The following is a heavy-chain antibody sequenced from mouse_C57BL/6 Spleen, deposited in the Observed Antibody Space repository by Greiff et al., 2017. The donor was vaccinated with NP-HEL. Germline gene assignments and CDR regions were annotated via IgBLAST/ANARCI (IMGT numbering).Heavy chain of an antibody. J-gene: IGHJ1*03. CDR2: ISSGSSTI. Sequence: EVHLVESGGGLVKPGGSLKLSCAASGFTFSDYGMHWVRQAPEKGLEWVAYISSGSSTIYYADTVKGRFTISRDNAKNPLFLQRTSLRSEDTAMYYCARSTTVVGWYCDVWGTGTTVTVAA. D-gene: IGHD1-1*01. CDR1: GFTFSDYG. CDR3: ARSTTVVGWYCDV. V-gene: IGHV5-17*01.